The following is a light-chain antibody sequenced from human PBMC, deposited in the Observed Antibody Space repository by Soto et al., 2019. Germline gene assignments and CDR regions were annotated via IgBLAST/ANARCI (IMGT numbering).Light chain of an antibody. CDR2: DAS. J-gene: IGKJ4*01. Sequence: DIQMTQSPSSLSASVGDRVTITCQASQDISNSLNWYQQKPGKAPKLLIYDASNLETGVPSRFSGSGSGTDFTFTISSLQPEDIATYYCQQYDNLPLLTFGGGTKVEIK. CDR3: QQYDNLPLLT. V-gene: IGKV1-33*01. CDR1: QDISNS.